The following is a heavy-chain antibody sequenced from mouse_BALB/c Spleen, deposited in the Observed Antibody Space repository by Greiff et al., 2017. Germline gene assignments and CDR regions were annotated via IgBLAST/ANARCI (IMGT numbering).Heavy chain of an antibody. CDR3: ARRGYGYDYFDY. CDR2: ISYSGST. J-gene: IGHJ2*01. Sequence: EVMLVESGPSLVKPSQPLSLTCSVTGDSITSGYWNWIRKFPGNKLEYMGYISYSGSTYYNPSLKSRISITRDTSKNQYYLQLNSVTTEDTATYYCARRGYGYDYFDYWGQGTTLTVSS. CDR1: GDSITSGY. D-gene: IGHD2-2*01. V-gene: IGHV3-8*02.